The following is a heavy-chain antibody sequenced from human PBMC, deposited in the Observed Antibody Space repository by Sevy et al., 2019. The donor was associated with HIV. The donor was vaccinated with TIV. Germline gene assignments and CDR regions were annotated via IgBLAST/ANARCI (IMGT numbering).Heavy chain of an antibody. CDR3: ARGGDFNDRSAKRDFDY. D-gene: IGHD3-22*01. CDR1: GFTFSNYG. Sequence: GGSLRLSCAASGFTFSNYGMHWVRQAPGKGLEWVAVMWNDGGNKYYAESVKGRFTISRDNSKNTRYLKMNSLRVEDTAVYFCARGGDFNDRSAKRDFDYWGQGTLVTVSS. V-gene: IGHV3-33*01. J-gene: IGHJ4*02. CDR2: MWNDGGNK.